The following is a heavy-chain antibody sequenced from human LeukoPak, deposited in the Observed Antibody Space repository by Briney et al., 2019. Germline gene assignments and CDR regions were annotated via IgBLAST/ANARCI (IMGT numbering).Heavy chain of an antibody. CDR2: IYYSGST. CDR1: GGAISSSRYY. D-gene: IGHD3-9*01. CDR3: ARKDDIFDMDV. J-gene: IGHJ6*02. V-gene: IGHV4-39*01. Sequence: SETLSLTCTVSGGAISSSRYYWGWIRQPPGKGLEWIGSIYYSGSTYYNPSLKSRVTISVDTSKNQFSLKLSSETAADTAVYYCARKDDIFDMDVWGQGTTVTVSS.